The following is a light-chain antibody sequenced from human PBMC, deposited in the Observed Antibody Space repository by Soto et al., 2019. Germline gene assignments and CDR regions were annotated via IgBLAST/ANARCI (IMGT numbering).Light chain of an antibody. CDR2: DVS. V-gene: IGLV2-11*01. J-gene: IGLJ1*01. CDR1: SSDVGGYNY. CDR3: CSYAGSPYV. Sequence: QLVLTQPRSVSGSPGQSVTISCTGTSSDVGGYNYVSWYQHHPGKAPKLMIYDVSKRPSGVPDRFSGSKSGNTASLTISGLQAEDEADYYCCSYAGSPYVFGTGTKLTVL.